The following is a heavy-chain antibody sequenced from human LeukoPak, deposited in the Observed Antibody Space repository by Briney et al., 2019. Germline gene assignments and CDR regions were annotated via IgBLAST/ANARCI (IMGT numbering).Heavy chain of an antibody. CDR3: ARVPNYYYYYGMDV. CDR1: GGSISSYY. CDR2: IYYSGST. J-gene: IGHJ6*02. Sequence: SETLSLTCTVSGGSISSYYWSWIRQPPGKGLEWIGYIYYSGSTNYNPSLKSRVTISVDTSKNQFSLKLSSVTAADTAAYYCARVPNYYYYYGMDVWGQGTTVTVSS. V-gene: IGHV4-59*01.